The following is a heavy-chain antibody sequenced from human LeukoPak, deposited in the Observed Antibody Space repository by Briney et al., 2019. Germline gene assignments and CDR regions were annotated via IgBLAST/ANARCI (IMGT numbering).Heavy chain of an antibody. CDR2: INPNSGGT. J-gene: IGHJ6*03. CDR3: ARRSKVAVAGYYYYMDV. V-gene: IGHV1-2*02. CDR1: GCTFTGYY. Sequence: ASVKVSCKASGCTFTGYYMHWVRQAPGQGLEWMGWINPNSGGTKYAQKFQGRVTMTRDTSISTAYMELSRLRSDDTAVYYCARRSKVAVAGYYYYMDVWGKGTTVTVSS. D-gene: IGHD6-19*01.